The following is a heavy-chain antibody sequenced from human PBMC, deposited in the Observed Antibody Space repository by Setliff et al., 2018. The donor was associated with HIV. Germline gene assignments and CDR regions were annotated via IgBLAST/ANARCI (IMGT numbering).Heavy chain of an antibody. CDR2: IYASGST. V-gene: IGHV4-61*09. J-gene: IGHJ4*02. CDR1: GGSISSAVYY. Sequence: SETLSLTCAVSGGSISSAVYYRSWIRQPAGKGLEWIGHIYASGSTNYNPPLKSRVTISLDTSKNQFSLRLSSVTAADTAVYYCARNSIAATGEVSFDYWGQGALVTVSS. D-gene: IGHD6-13*01. CDR3: ARNSIAATGEVSFDY.